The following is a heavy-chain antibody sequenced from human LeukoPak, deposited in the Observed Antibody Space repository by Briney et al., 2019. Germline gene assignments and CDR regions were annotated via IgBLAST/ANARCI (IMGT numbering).Heavy chain of an antibody. CDR1: GGSISSSSYY. D-gene: IGHD2-2*01. Sequence: PSETLSLTCTVSGGSISSSSYYWGWIRQPPGKGLEWIGSIYYSGSTYYNPSLKSRVTISVDTSKNQFSLKLSSVTAADTAVYYCARIVVPAAIGGDWFDPWGQGTLVTVSS. CDR3: ARIVVPAAIGGDWFDP. J-gene: IGHJ5*02. CDR2: IYYSGST. V-gene: IGHV4-39*07.